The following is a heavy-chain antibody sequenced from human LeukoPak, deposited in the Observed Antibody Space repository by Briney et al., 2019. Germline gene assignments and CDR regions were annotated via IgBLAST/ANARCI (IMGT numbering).Heavy chain of an antibody. J-gene: IGHJ4*02. CDR3: AKRFPTYYYDSSDY. CDR2: ISGSEDST. V-gene: IGHV3-23*01. D-gene: IGHD3-22*01. Sequence: PGGSLRLSCAASGFTFRSYAMTGVPQATGMTLEWGSAISGSEDSTYYADSVKGRCTISRDNSENTLYLQMNSLRAEDTAVYYCAKRFPTYYYDSSDYWGQGTLVTVSS. CDR1: GFTFRSYA.